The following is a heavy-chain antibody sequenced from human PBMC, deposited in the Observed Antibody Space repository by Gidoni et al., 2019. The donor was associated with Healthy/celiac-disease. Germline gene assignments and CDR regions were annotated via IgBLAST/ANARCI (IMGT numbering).Heavy chain of an antibody. J-gene: IGHJ4*02. Sequence: QVQLVQSGAEVKKPGSSVKVSCKASGGTFSSYAISWVRQAPGQGLEWMGRIIPILGIANYAQKFQGRVTITADKSTSTAYMELSSLRSEDTAVYYCAREWERDYYDSSGAFEDYWGQGTLVTVSS. D-gene: IGHD3-22*01. CDR3: AREWERDYYDSSGAFEDY. CDR2: IIPILGIA. CDR1: GGTFSSYA. V-gene: IGHV1-69*09.